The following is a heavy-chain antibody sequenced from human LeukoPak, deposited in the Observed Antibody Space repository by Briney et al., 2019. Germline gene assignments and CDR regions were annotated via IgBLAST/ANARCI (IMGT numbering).Heavy chain of an antibody. J-gene: IGHJ4*02. CDR3: VTGTIYCSSCSDDY. V-gene: IGHV1-24*01. D-gene: IGHD2-2*01. CDR2: FDPDDGET. Sequence: GASVKVSCKVSGYSLTELSMHWVRQPPGKGLEWMGGFDPDDGETPLFAQKFQGRVSMTEDTSTDTAYMELSSLSSEDTAVYYCVTGTIYCSSCSDDYWGQGTLVTVSS. CDR1: GYSLTELS.